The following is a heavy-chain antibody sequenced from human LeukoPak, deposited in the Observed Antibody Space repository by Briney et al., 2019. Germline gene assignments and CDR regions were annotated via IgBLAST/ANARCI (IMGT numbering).Heavy chain of an antibody. CDR1: GGSFSGYY. V-gene: IGHV4-34*01. Sequence: SETLSLTCAVSGGSFSGYYWSWIRQPPAKGLEWIGEINHSGSTNYNPSLKSRVTISVDTSKNQFSLKLRSVTAADTAVYYCARGGVVVVTAIGYWGQGTLVTVSS. D-gene: IGHD2-21*02. CDR2: INHSGST. CDR3: ARGGVVVVTAIGY. J-gene: IGHJ4*02.